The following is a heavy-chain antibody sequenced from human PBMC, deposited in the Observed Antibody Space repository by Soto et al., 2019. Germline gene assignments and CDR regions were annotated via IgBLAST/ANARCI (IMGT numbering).Heavy chain of an antibody. CDR3: ARHVRGYSYGYGMDV. CDR2: IYPGDSDT. CDR1: GYSFTSYW. Sequence: GESLKISCKGSGYSFTSYWIGWVRQMPGKGLEWMGIIYPGDSDTRYSPSFQGQVTISADKSISTAYLQWSSLKASDTAMYYCARHVRGYSYGYGMDVWGQGTTVNVSS. J-gene: IGHJ6*02. V-gene: IGHV5-51*01. D-gene: IGHD5-18*01.